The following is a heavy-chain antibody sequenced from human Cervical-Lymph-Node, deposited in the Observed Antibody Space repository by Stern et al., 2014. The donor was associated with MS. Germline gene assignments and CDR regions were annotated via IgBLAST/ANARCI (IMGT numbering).Heavy chain of an antibody. CDR1: GFTFNTYA. Sequence: VQLVESGGGVVQPGRSLRLSCAASGFTFNTYAMHCDGVYKDYAESLKGRVTMSRDNSKNTLYLQINSLRSEDTAMYFCARVEDTVVLEDDNEVRSLDHWGQGTLVTVSS. J-gene: IGHJ4*02. V-gene: IGHV3-30*01. CDR3: ARVEDTVVLEDDNEVRSLDH. CDR2: DGVYK. D-gene: IGHD2-2*01.